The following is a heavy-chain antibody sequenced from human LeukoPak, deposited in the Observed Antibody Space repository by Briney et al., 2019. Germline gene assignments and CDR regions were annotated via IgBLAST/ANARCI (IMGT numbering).Heavy chain of an antibody. CDR1: GGTFNSYA. J-gene: IGHJ5*02. D-gene: IGHD5-12*01. V-gene: IGHV1-69*04. Sequence: SVKVSCKASGGTFNSYAINWVRQAPGQGLEWMGRIIPIVNIANYAEKFQGRVTITADKSTSTAYMELSSLRSEDTAVYYCASNVDIVATLSPWGQGTLVTVSS. CDR3: ASNVDIVATLSP. CDR2: IIPIVNIA.